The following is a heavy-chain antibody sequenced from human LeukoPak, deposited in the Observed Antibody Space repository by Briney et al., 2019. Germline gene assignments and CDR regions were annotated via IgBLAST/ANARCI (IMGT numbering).Heavy chain of an antibody. CDR2: IIPIFGTA. D-gene: IGHD2-2*01. Sequence: SVKVSCKASGGTFSSYAISWVRQAPGQGLEWMGGIIPIFGTANYAQKFQGRVTITTDESTSTAYMELSSLRSEDTAVYYCARTTCSSTSCSLGDYWGQGTLVTVPS. V-gene: IGHV1-69*05. J-gene: IGHJ4*02. CDR3: ARTTCSSTSCSLGDY. CDR1: GGTFSSYA.